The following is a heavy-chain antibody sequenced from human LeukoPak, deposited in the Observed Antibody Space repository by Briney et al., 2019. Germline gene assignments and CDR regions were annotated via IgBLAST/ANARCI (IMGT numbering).Heavy chain of an antibody. V-gene: IGHV4-38-2*02. CDR2: IYTTGNT. CDR1: GYSITTGYY. CDR3: ARDQDYYGSGSYGPDH. Sequence: PSETLSLTCTVSGYSITTGYYWGWIRQPPGKGLEWIGSIYTTGNTYYNPSLKSRVTLLVDTSKNQFSLKLSSVTAADTAVYYCARDQDYYGSGSYGPDHWGQGTLVTVSP. J-gene: IGHJ4*02. D-gene: IGHD3-10*01.